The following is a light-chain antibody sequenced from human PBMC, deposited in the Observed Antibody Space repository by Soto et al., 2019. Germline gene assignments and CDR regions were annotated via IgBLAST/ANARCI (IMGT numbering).Light chain of an antibody. J-gene: IGLJ1*01. Sequence: QSPLTQPASVSGSPGQSITISCTGTSSDVGGYKYVSWYQQHPGKGPKLMIYEVSNRPSGVSDRFSGSKSGNTASLTISGLQAEDESDYYCISYTSSNTYVFGTGTKVTVL. CDR2: EVS. V-gene: IGLV2-14*01. CDR1: SSDVGGYKY. CDR3: ISYTSSNTYV.